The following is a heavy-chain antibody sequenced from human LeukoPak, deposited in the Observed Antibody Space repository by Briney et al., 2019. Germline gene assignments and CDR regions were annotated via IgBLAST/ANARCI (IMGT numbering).Heavy chain of an antibody. Sequence: GASVKVSCKASGYTFTGYGISWVRQAPGQGLEWMGWISAYNGNTNYAQKLQGRVTMTTDTSTSTAYMEPRSLRSDDTAVYYCAGSLGYCTSNVCYLKYWGQGTLVTVSS. CDR2: ISAYNGNT. J-gene: IGHJ4*02. V-gene: IGHV1-18*01. D-gene: IGHD2-8*01. CDR1: GYTFTGYG. CDR3: AGSLGYCTSNVCYLKY.